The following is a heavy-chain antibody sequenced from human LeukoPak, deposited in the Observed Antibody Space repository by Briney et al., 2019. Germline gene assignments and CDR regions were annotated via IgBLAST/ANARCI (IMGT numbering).Heavy chain of an antibody. CDR3: ARESAGIDY. D-gene: IGHD6-13*01. Sequence: SETLSLTCTVSGGSISSYYWSWIRQPPGKGLEWIGYIYYSGSTNYNPSLKSRVTISVDTSKNQFSLKLSSVTAADTAVYYCARESAGIDYWGQGTLVTVSS. CDR2: IYYSGST. V-gene: IGHV4-59*01. CDR1: GGSISSYY. J-gene: IGHJ4*02.